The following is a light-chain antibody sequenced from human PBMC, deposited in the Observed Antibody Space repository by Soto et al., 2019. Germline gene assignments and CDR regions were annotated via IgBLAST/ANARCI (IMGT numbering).Light chain of an antibody. J-gene: IGLJ3*02. Sequence: QSALTQPASVSGSPGQSITISCTGTSSDVGGYNYVSWYQQHPGKAPKLMIYEVSNRPSGVSNRFSGSKSGNTASLTISGLQDEDEADYYCSSYTSSTTRVFGGGTKLTV. V-gene: IGLV2-14*01. CDR2: EVS. CDR3: SSYTSSTTRV. CDR1: SSDVGGYNY.